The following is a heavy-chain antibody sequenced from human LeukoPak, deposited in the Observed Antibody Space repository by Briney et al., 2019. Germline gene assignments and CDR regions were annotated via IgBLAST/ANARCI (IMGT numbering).Heavy chain of an antibody. CDR3: ARRKRNYAPDY. Sequence: ASVKVSCKASEHTFTSYDIHWVRQATGQGLEWMGWMNPNSGNTGYAQKFQGRVTMTRDISMSTAYMELSSLRSDDTAVYYCARRKRNYAPDYWGQGTLVTVSS. J-gene: IGHJ4*02. V-gene: IGHV1-8*01. D-gene: IGHD3-16*01. CDR2: MNPNSGNT. CDR1: EHTFTSYD.